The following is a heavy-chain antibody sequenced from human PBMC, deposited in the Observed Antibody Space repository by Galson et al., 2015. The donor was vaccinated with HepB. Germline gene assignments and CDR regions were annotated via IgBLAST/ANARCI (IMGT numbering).Heavy chain of an antibody. Sequence: SLRLSCAASGFAFIGHSMNWVRQAPGKGLEWVSYISSGGTRYYADSVKGRFTISGDNGKKSMYLHMNSLRAEDTAVYFCARNPASYDYYNMDVWGQGTTVTVSS. D-gene: IGHD6-25*01. CDR3: ARNPASYDYYNMDV. V-gene: IGHV3-48*01. CDR2: ISSGGTR. CDR1: GFAFIGHS. J-gene: IGHJ6*02.